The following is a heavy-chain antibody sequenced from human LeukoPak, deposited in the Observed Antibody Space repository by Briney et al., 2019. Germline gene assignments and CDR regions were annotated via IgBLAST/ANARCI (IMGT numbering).Heavy chain of an antibody. D-gene: IGHD5-24*01. V-gene: IGHV3-11*01. J-gene: IGHJ6*02. CDR2: ISSSGSTI. CDR3: ARGLLHEMEYYYYGMDV. Sequence: GGSLRLSCAASGFTFSDYYMSWIRQAPGKGLEWVSYISSSGSTIYYADSVKGRFTISRDNAKNSLYLQMNSLRAEDTAVYYCARGLLHEMEYYYYGMDVWGQGTTVTVSS. CDR1: GFTFSDYY.